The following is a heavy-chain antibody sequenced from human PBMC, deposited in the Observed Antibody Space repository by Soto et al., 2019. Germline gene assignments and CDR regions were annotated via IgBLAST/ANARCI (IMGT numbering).Heavy chain of an antibody. V-gene: IGHV3-48*02. CDR3: VRVKGILLLQADFDS. CDR2: ISGSGGTI. D-gene: IGHD2-15*01. J-gene: IGHJ4*02. CDR1: GFTCVAFS. Sequence: SGALGFTCVAFSRRRVRQATGKGLEWISYISGSGGTIHYAYSVKGRFTISRDNAKSSVFLQMNGLRDEDTAVYYCVRVKGILLLQADFDSRARGVLVSVPS.